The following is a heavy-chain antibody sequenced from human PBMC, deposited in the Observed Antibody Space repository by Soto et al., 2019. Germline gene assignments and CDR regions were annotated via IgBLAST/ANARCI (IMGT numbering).Heavy chain of an antibody. CDR1: GGSISSYY. D-gene: IGHD3-10*01. V-gene: IGHV4-59*01. CDR2: IYYSGST. Sequence: VQLQESGPGLVKPSETLSLTCTVSGGSISSYYWSWIRQPPGKGLEWIGYIYYSGSTNYNPSLKSRVTISVDTSKNQFSLKLSSVTAADTAVYYCARDSRGTMVRGVIITSYYGMDVWGQGTTVTVSS. J-gene: IGHJ6*02. CDR3: ARDSRGTMVRGVIITSYYGMDV.